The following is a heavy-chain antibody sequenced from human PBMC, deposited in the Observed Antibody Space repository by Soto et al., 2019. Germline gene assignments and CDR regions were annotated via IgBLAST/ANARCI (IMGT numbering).Heavy chain of an antibody. D-gene: IGHD5-18*01. CDR3: ARLDTRVVNEYYYGMDV. J-gene: IGHJ6*02. Sequence: GESLKISCKGSGYSFPTYWIGWVRQMPGKGLEWMGIIYPGDSETRYSPSFQGQVTISADKSISTAYLQWSSLEAADTTMYYCARLDTRVVNEYYYGMDVWGQGTTVTVSS. V-gene: IGHV5-51*01. CDR1: GYSFPTYW. CDR2: IYPGDSET.